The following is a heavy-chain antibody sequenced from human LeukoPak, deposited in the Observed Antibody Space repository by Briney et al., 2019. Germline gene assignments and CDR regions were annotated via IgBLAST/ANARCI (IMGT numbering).Heavy chain of an antibody. CDR1: GGPFSGYY. V-gene: IGHV4-34*01. J-gene: IGHJ4*02. D-gene: IGHD3-3*01. Sequence: SETLSLTCAVYGGPFSGYYWSWIRQPPGKGLEWIGEINHSGSTNYNPSLKSRVTISVDASKKQFSLKLSSVTAADTAVYFCARGLATYDFWSGQKIDQWGQGTLVTVSS. CDR2: INHSGST. CDR3: ARGLATYDFWSGQKIDQ.